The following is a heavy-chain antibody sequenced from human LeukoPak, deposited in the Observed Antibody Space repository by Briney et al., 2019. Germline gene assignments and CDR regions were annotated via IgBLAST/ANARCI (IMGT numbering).Heavy chain of an antibody. V-gene: IGHV3-23*01. CDR3: AKIAETSGTYGQGFDY. J-gene: IGHJ4*02. D-gene: IGHD1-26*01. CDR2: LDNNGDNT. CDR1: GYTFTTYG. Sequence: GGSLRLSCVGSGYTFTTYGMSWVRQAPGKGLEWVSGLDNNGDNTYYADSVKGRFTISRDNSKNTLYLQMNSLRVEDTAVYYCAKIAETSGTYGQGFDYWGQGFLVIVSS.